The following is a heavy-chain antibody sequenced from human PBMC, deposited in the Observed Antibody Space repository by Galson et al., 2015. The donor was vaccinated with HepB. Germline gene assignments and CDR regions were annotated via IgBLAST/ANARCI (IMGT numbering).Heavy chain of an antibody. Sequence: ETLSLTCAVYGGSFSGYYWSWIRQPPGKGLEWIGEINHSGSTNYNPSLKSRVTISVDTSKNQFSLKLGSVTAADTAVYYCARGYITMVRAKARFDPWGQGTLVTVSS. D-gene: IGHD3-10*01. CDR1: GGSFSGYY. CDR2: INHSGST. CDR3: ARGYITMVRAKARFDP. J-gene: IGHJ5*02. V-gene: IGHV4-34*01.